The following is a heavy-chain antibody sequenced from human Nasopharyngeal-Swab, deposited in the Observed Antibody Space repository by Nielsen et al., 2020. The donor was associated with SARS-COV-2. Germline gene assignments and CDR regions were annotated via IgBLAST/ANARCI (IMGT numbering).Heavy chain of an antibody. CDR2: MNPNSGNT. J-gene: IGHJ6*03. V-gene: IGHV1-8*02. Sequence: ASVKVSCKASGYTFTSYGISWVRQAPGQGLEWMGWMNPNSGNTGYAQKFQGRVTMTRNTSISTAYMELSSLRSEDTAVYYCARAERGRIVVVITSFYYYYMDVWGKGTTVTVSS. CDR1: GYTFTSYG. D-gene: IGHD3-22*01. CDR3: ARAERGRIVVVITSFYYYYMDV.